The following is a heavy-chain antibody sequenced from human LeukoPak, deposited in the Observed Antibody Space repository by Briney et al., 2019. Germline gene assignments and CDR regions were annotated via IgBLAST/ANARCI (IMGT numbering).Heavy chain of an antibody. J-gene: IGHJ4*02. CDR2: IIPILGIA. CDR3: ARGAGYSSGSTDY. V-gene: IGHV1-69*04. D-gene: IGHD6-19*01. CDR1: GGTFSSYA. Sequence: SVKVSCKASGGTFSSYAISWVRQAPGQGLEWMGRIIPILGIANYAQKFQGRVTITADKSTSTAYMELSSLRSEDTAVYYCARGAGYSSGSTDYWGQGTLVTVSS.